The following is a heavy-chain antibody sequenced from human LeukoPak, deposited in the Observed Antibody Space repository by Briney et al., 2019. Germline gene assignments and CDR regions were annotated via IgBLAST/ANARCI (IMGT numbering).Heavy chain of an antibody. J-gene: IGHJ4*02. CDR3: ARYYVAVAALDY. D-gene: IGHD6-19*01. Sequence: PETLSLTCTVSGGSISSYYWSWIRQPPGKGLEWIGEINHSGSTNYNPSLKSRVTISVDTSKNQFSLKLSSVTAADTAVYYCARYYVAVAALDYWGQGTLVTVSS. CDR2: INHSGST. CDR1: GGSISSYY. V-gene: IGHV4-34*01.